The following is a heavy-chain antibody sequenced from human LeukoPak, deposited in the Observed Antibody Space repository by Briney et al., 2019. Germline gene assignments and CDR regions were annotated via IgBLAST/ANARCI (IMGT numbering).Heavy chain of an antibody. Sequence: VXXAPGKGXVXVAVISYDGNNKNYADSVKGRFTISRDNSKNTLYLQMNSLRIEDAAVYYCARGRNDWYGAFDFWGQGTMVTVSS. CDR2: ISYDGNNK. V-gene: IGHV3-30*04. D-gene: IGHD6-19*01. CDR3: ARGRNDWYGAFDF. J-gene: IGHJ3*01.